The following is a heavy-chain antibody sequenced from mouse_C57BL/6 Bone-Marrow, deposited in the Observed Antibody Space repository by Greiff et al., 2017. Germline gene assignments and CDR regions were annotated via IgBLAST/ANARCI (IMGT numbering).Heavy chain of an antibody. CDR1: GFTFSSYG. CDR3: ARHGYYYFDY. D-gene: IGHD2-3*01. CDR2: ICSGGSYT. V-gene: IGHV5-6*01. J-gene: IGHJ2*01. Sequence: EVKLQESGGDLAKPGGSLKLSCEASGFTFSSYGMSWVRQTPDQRLEWVATICSGGSYTYYPDSVKGRCTISRDNAKNTLYLQMSSLKSEETARYYCARHGYYYFDYCGQGTTLTVSS.